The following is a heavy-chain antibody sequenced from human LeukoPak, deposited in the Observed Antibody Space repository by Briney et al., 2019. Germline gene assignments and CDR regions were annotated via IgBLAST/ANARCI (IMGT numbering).Heavy chain of an antibody. Sequence: PSETLSLTCTVSGGSISSYYWSWIRQPPGKGLEWIGYIYYGGSTNYNPSLKSRVTISVDTSKNQFSLKLSSVTAADTAVYYCAKVVIAAAGTNYYYYMDVWGKGTTVTVSS. CDR2: IYYGGST. D-gene: IGHD6-13*01. J-gene: IGHJ6*03. V-gene: IGHV4-59*01. CDR1: GGSISSYY. CDR3: AKVVIAAAGTNYYYYMDV.